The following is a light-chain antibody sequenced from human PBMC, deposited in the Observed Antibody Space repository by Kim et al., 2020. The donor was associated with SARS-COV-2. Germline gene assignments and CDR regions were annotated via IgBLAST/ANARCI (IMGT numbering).Light chain of an antibody. V-gene: IGLV3-19*01. J-gene: IGLJ1*01. CDR3: NSRDSSGNHLD. Sequence: SSELTQDPAVSVALGQTVRITCQGDSLRSYYASWYQQKPGQAPVLVIYGKNNRPSGIPDRVSGSSSGNTPSLTITGAQAEDEADYYCNSRDSSGNHLDFG. CDR2: GKN. CDR1: SLRSYY.